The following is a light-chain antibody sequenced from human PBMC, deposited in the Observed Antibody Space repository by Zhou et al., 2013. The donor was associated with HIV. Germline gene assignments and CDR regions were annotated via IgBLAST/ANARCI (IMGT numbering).Light chain of an antibody. J-gene: IGKJ1*01. CDR1: QSISSY. CDR3: QKYDSGSRT. V-gene: IGKV1-39*01. CDR2: AAS. Sequence: DIQMTQSPSSLSASVGDRVTITCRASQSISSYLNWYQQKPGKAPKLLIYAASTLQSGVPSRFSGSGSGTDFALTITSLEPEDAATYYCQKYDSGSRTFGQGTKVEI.